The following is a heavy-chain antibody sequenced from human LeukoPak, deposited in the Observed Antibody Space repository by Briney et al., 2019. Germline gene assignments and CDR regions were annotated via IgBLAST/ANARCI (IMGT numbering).Heavy chain of an antibody. Sequence: GGSLRLSCAASGFTFSSYAMSWVRQAPGKGLEWVSAISGSGGSTYYADSVKGRFTISRDNSKSTLYLQMNSLRAEDTAVYYCAKDNGYYGSGSYYKSYYYYGMDVWGQGTTVTVSS. J-gene: IGHJ6*02. V-gene: IGHV3-23*01. D-gene: IGHD3-10*01. CDR1: GFTFSSYA. CDR2: ISGSGGST. CDR3: AKDNGYYGSGSYYKSYYYYGMDV.